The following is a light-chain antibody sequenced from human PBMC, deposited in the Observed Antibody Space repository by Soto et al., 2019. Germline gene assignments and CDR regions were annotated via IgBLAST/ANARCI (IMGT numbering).Light chain of an antibody. CDR3: ISYAGSNNYV. Sequence: QSVLPQPPSASGSPGQSVTMSCTGTRSDVGGYSSVAWFQHHPGKAPKLMIYEVSKRPSGVPDRFSGSKSGNTASLTVSWLQAEDEADYYCISYAGSNNYVFGTGTKFTVL. V-gene: IGLV2-8*01. CDR2: EVS. J-gene: IGLJ1*01. CDR1: RSDVGGYSS.